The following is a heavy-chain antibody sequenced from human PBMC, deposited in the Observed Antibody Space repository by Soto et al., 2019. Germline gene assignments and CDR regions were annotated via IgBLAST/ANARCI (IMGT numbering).Heavy chain of an antibody. Sequence: QVQLQQWGAGLLKPSETLSLTCAVYGGSFSGYYWSWIRQPPGKGLEWIGEIKHSGSTNYNPSLKSRVTISVDTSKNQFSLKLSSVTAADTAVYYCAREPVYYYGMDVWGQGTTVTVS. CDR3: AREPVYYYGMDV. CDR1: GGSFSGYY. J-gene: IGHJ6*02. CDR2: IKHSGST. V-gene: IGHV4-34*01.